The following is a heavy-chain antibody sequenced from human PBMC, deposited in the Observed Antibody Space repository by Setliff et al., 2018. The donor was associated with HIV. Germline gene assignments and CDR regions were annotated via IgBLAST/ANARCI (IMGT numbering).Heavy chain of an antibody. D-gene: IGHD3-22*01. CDR3: ARDRCDSVKCYLYNWFDP. Sequence: ASVKVSCKASGYTFTSYVIHWVRQAPGQRLEWMGWINVGNGNTKYSQKFQGRVTITRDTSASTAYMELSSLRSEDTAVYYCARDRCDSVKCYLYNWFDPWGQGTLVTVSS. V-gene: IGHV1-3*01. J-gene: IGHJ5*02. CDR1: GYTFTSYV. CDR2: INVGNGNT.